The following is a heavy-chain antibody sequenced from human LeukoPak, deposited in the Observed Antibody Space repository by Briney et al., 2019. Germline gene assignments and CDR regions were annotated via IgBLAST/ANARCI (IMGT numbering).Heavy chain of an antibody. Sequence: GASVKVSCKASGGTFSSYAISWVRQAPGQGLEWMGGIIPIFGTANYAQKFQGRVTITTDESTSTAYMELSSLRSEDTAVYYCARARNVGRYYYYYMDVWGKGTPVTVSS. CDR2: IIPIFGTA. D-gene: IGHD3-16*01. CDR1: GGTFSSYA. J-gene: IGHJ6*03. V-gene: IGHV1-69*05. CDR3: ARARNVGRYYYYYMDV.